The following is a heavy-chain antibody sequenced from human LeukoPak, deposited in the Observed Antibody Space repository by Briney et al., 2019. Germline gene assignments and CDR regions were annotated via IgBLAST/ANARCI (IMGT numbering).Heavy chain of an antibody. J-gene: IGHJ5*02. V-gene: IGHV4-31*03. Sequence: SETLSLTCTVSGGSISSGGYYWSWIRQHPGKGLEWIGYIYYSGSTYYNPSLKSRVTISVDTSKNQFSLKLSSVTAADTAVYYCARDGYYDSSGYHNPWGQGTLVTVSS. CDR1: GGSISSGGYY. D-gene: IGHD3-22*01. CDR2: IYYSGST. CDR3: ARDGYYDSSGYHNP.